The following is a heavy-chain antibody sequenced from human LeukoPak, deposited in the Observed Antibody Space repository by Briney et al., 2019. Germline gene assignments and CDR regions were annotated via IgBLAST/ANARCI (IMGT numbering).Heavy chain of an antibody. Sequence: GGFLRLSCASSGFSFSTLSMHWVRQAPGKGLEWVAVISYDGVNKYFADSVVGRFTISRDNSQNTLYLQMSSLRPEDTAVYYCAKDLGLSGPVFDYWGQGTLVTVSS. CDR2: ISYDGVNK. V-gene: IGHV3-30*18. D-gene: IGHD3/OR15-3a*01. J-gene: IGHJ4*02. CDR1: GFSFSTLS. CDR3: AKDLGLSGPVFDY.